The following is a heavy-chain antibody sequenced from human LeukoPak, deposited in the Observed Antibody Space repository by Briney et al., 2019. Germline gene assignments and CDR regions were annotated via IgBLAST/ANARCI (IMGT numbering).Heavy chain of an antibody. Sequence: GGSLRLSCAASGFTFSSYAMSWVRQAPGKGLEWVSAISGRGGSTYYADSVKGRFTISRDNSKNTLYLQMNSLRAEDTAVYYCAKDRGIAAAVLLVKIDYWGQGTLVTVSS. J-gene: IGHJ4*02. CDR2: ISGRGGST. V-gene: IGHV3-23*01. CDR3: AKDRGIAAAVLLVKIDY. CDR1: GFTFSSYA. D-gene: IGHD6-13*01.